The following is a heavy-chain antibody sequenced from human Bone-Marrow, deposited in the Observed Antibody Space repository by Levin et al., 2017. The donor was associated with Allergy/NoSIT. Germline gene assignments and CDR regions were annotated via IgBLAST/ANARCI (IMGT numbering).Heavy chain of an antibody. CDR3: ARYLRQGGKRWFDP. CDR1: GGSINSGAYN. CDR2: IHYSGST. V-gene: IGHV4-31*02. Sequence: SETLSLTCTVSGGSINSGAYNWAWIRQRPGRGLEWIGYIHYSGSTYSNPSLKSRVSMSLDTSKNQFSLKVDSVTDADTAFYYCARYLRQGGKRWFDPWGQGTLVTVSS. J-gene: IGHJ5*02.